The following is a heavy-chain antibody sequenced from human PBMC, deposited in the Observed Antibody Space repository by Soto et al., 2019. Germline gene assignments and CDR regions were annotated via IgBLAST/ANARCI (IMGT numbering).Heavy chain of an antibody. CDR2: INHSGST. CDR3: ARRLIAAAGNNWFDP. D-gene: IGHD6-13*01. J-gene: IGHJ5*02. Sequence: SETLSLTCAVYGGSFSGYYWSWIRQPPGKGLEWIGEINHSGSTNYNPSLKSRVTISVDTSKNQFSLKLSSVTAADTAVYYCARRLIAAAGNNWFDPWGQGTLVTVSS. V-gene: IGHV4-34*01. CDR1: GGSFSGYY.